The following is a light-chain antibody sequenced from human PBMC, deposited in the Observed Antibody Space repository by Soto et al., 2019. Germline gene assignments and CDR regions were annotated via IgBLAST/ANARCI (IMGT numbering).Light chain of an antibody. J-gene: IGKJ5*01. CDR2: AAS. CDR1: QGISSY. Sequence: IPMTQSPSSLSASFGERVTITCRASQGISSYLAWYQQKPGKAPKLLIYAASTLQSGVPSRFSGSGSGTDFTLTISCLQSEDFATYYCQQYYSYPITFGQGTRLEIK. V-gene: IGKV1-8*01. CDR3: QQYYSYPIT.